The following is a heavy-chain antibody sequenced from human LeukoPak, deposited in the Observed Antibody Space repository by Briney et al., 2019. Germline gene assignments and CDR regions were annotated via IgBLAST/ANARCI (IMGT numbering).Heavy chain of an antibody. J-gene: IGHJ5*02. V-gene: IGHV3-20*04. CDR2: INWNGGST. CDR3: AKDLLGSTSCYACGPTPNWFDP. D-gene: IGHD2-2*01. Sequence: PGGSLRLSCAASGFTFDDYGMSWVRQAPGKGLEWVSGINWNGGSTGYADSVKGRFTISRDNAKNSLYLQMNSLRAEDTALYYCAKDLLGSTSCYACGPTPNWFDPWGQGTLVTVSS. CDR1: GFTFDDYG.